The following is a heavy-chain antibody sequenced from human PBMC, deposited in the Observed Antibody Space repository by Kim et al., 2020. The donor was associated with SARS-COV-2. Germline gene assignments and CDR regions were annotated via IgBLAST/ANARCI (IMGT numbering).Heavy chain of an antibody. CDR3: ARRDLKRGIDY. Sequence: SETLSLTCAVYGESFSGFYWTWIRQPPGKGLEWIGEVNHRGGAKYSPSLESRVSISADTSKNQFSLKLTSATAADTALYYCARRDLKRGIDYWGQGTLVTVSS. D-gene: IGHD2-21*01. J-gene: IGHJ4*02. V-gene: IGHV4-34*01. CDR1: GESFSGFY. CDR2: VNHRGGA.